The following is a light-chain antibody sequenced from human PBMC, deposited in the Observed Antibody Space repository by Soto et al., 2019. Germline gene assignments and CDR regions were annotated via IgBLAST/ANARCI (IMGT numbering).Light chain of an antibody. Sequence: QSVLTQPRSESGSPGQSVTISCTGTSSNVGGYNYVSWYQHHPGKAPKLVIYDVYNRPSGVPDRFSGSKSDNTASLTISGLQAEDEADYYCCSYAGSNTFYVFGTGTKVTVL. J-gene: IGLJ1*01. V-gene: IGLV2-11*01. CDR2: DVY. CDR1: SSNVGGYNY. CDR3: CSYAGSNTFYV.